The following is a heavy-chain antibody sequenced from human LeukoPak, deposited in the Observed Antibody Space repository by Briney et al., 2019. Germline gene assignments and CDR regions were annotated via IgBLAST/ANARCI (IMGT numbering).Heavy chain of an antibody. CDR1: GGSITYYY. CDR2: SHYSGTT. V-gene: IGHV4-59*08. J-gene: IGHJ5*02. Sequence: KASETLPLTCTVSGGSITYYYWSWIRQPPGKGLEWIGYSHYSGTTNYNHSLKSRVTISVDTSKNQFSLRMTSVTAADTAVYYCARLSGTTWRDWFDPWGQGTLVTVSS. CDR3: ARLSGTTWRDWFDP. D-gene: IGHD1-14*01.